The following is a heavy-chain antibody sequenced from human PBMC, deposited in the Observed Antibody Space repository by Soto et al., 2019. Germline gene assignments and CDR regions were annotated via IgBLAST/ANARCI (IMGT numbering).Heavy chain of an antibody. CDR1: GFTFSSYG. J-gene: IGHJ5*02. CDR3: AKDLGDFWSGYAQPNWFDP. D-gene: IGHD3-3*01. V-gene: IGHV3-30*18. CDR2: ISYDGSNK. Sequence: GGSLRLSCAASGFTFSSYGMHWVRQAPGKGLEWVAVISYDGSNKYYADSVKGRFTISRDNSKNTLYLQMNSLRAEDTAVYYCAKDLGDFWSGYAQPNWFDPWGQGTLVTVSS.